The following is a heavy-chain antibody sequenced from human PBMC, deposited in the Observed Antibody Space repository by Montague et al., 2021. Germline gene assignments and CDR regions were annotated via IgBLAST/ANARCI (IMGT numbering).Heavy chain of an antibody. CDR3: ARNLASAAPGAFDI. CDR2: IPLDGNST. Sequence: SLRLSCAASGFSFSSYWMHSVRRAPGKGLLWVSRIPLDGNSTTFSDSVKGRFTTSRDNAKATLYLQMNSLRVEDTAVYYCARNLASAAPGAFDIWGQGTMVTVSS. V-gene: IGHV3-74*01. D-gene: IGHD6-13*01. CDR1: GFSFSSYW. J-gene: IGHJ3*02.